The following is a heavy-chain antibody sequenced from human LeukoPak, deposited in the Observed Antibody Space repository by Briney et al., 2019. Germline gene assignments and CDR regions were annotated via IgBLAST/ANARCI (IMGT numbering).Heavy chain of an antibody. CDR1: GGSISSSSYY. V-gene: IGHV4-39*01. CDR3: VSPGYYYDSSGRAVAFDI. CDR2: IYYSGST. D-gene: IGHD3-22*01. J-gene: IGHJ3*02. Sequence: SGTLSLTCTVSGGSISSSSYYWGWIRQPPGKGLEWIGSIYYSGSTYYNPSLKSRVTISVDTSKNQFSLKLSSVTAADTAVYYCVSPGYYYDSSGRAVAFDIWGQGTMVTVSS.